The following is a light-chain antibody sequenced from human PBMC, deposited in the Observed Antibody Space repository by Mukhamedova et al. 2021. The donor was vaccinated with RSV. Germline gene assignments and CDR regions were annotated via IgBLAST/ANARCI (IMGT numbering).Light chain of an antibody. V-gene: IGKV3-15*01. CDR2: GAS. J-gene: IGKJ3*01. CDR1: QSVASN. CDR3: QQYNYWPRA. Sequence: MGSQSVASNLAWYQQKPGQAPRLLIYGASTRATGIPVRFSGSESGTDFTLTISSLLSEDFAVYYCQQYNYWPRAFGPGTKVVIK.